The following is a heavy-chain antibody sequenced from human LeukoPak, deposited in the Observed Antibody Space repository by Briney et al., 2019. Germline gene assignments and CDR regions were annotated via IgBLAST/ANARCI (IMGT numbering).Heavy chain of an antibody. V-gene: IGHV3-33*08. CDR1: GFTFSNAW. Sequence: GGSLRLSCAASGFTFSNAWMNWVRQAPGKGLEWVAFIWYDGSKKYYADSVKGRFTISRDNSENTLFLQMDSLRAEDPAVYFCARDVGSSWPVDYWGQGTLVTVSS. CDR2: IWYDGSKK. J-gene: IGHJ4*02. D-gene: IGHD6-13*01. CDR3: ARDVGSSWPVDY.